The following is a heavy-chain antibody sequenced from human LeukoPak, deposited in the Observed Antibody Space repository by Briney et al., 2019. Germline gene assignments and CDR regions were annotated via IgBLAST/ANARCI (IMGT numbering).Heavy chain of an antibody. CDR1: GFTFNSYA. CDR2: ISGSGGST. CDR3: AKSDYYDSSGYYKYYFDY. V-gene: IGHV3-23*01. J-gene: IGHJ4*02. D-gene: IGHD3-22*01. Sequence: GGSLRLSCAASGFTFNSYAVSWVRQAPGKGLEWVSAISGSGGSTYYADSVKGRFTISRDNSKNTLYLQMNSLRAEDTAVYYCAKSDYYDSSGYYKYYFDYWGQGTLVTVSS.